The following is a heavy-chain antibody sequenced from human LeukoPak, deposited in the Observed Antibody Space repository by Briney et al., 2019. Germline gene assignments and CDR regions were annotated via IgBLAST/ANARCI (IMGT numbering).Heavy chain of an antibody. D-gene: IGHD2-15*01. J-gene: IGHJ4*02. V-gene: IGHV4-61*01. Sequence: SETLSLTCTVSGGSVSSGSYYWSWIRQPPGKGLEWIGYIYYSGSTNYNPSLKSRVTISVDTSKNQFSLKLSSVTAADTAVYYCASVGYCSGGSCDPQFDYWGQGTLVTVSS. CDR3: ASVGYCSGGSCDPQFDY. CDR2: IYYSGST. CDR1: GGSVSSGSYY.